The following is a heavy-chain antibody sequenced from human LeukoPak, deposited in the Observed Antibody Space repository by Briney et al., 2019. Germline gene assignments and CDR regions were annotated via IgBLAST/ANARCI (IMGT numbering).Heavy chain of an antibody. CDR2: IYYSGNT. V-gene: IGHV4-59*01. Sequence: SETLSLTCTVSGXSISSYFWNWIRQPPGKGLEWIGYIYYSGNTNYNPSLKSRVTISVDTSKNQFSLKLSSVTAADTAVYYCARALSRDGPVAPGFWGQGTLVNVSS. D-gene: IGHD6-19*01. CDR1: GXSISSYF. CDR3: ARALSRDGPVAPGF. J-gene: IGHJ4*02.